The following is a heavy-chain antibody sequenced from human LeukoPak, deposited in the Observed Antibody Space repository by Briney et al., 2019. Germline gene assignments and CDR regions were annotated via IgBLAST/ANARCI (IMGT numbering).Heavy chain of an antibody. CDR2: ISGSGGST. V-gene: IGHV3-23*01. CDR1: GFTFSSYA. Sequence: PGGSLRLSCAASGFTFSSYAMSWVRQAPGKGLEWVSGISGSGGSTWYADSVKGHFTISRDNSKNTLYLQMNNLRAEDTAVYFCAKAYDNSGHILRYSDCWGQGTLVTVSS. D-gene: IGHD3-22*01. CDR3: AKAYDNSGHILRYSDC. J-gene: IGHJ4*02.